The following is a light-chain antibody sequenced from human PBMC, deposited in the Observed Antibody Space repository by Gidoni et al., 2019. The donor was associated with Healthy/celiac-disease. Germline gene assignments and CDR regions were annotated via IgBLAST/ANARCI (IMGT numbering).Light chain of an antibody. J-gene: IGKJ1*01. Sequence: TQSPGTLSLSPGERATLSRRASQSVSSSYLAWYQQKPGQAPRLLIYGASSRATGIPDRFSGSGSGTDFTLTISRLEPEDFAVYYCQQYGSSPTWTFVQGTKVEIK. CDR1: QSVSSSY. CDR3: QQYGSSPTWT. V-gene: IGKV3-20*01. CDR2: GAS.